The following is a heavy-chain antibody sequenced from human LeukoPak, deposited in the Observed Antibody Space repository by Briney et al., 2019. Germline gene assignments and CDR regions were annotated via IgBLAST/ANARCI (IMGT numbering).Heavy chain of an antibody. Sequence: GGSLRLSCAASGFTFSGYWMSWVRQAPGKGLEWVANINQDGSIIHYVDSAKGRFTISRDNAKNSLYLQMNYLRAEDAALYYCATSDDSSGSDWGQGTLVTVSS. CDR1: GFTFSGYW. V-gene: IGHV3-7*01. CDR3: ATSDDSSGSD. D-gene: IGHD3-22*01. CDR2: INQDGSII. J-gene: IGHJ4*02.